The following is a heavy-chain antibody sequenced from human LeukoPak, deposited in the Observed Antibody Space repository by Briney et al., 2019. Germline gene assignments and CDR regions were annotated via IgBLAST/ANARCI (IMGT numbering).Heavy chain of an antibody. Sequence: SGPGLVKPSGTLSLTCAVSGGSISSSNWWSWVRQPPGKGLEWIGYIYHSGSTNYNPSLQSRVTISVDTSKNQFSLNLNSVTAADTAVYYCARGGAARLHFQNWGQGTLVTVSS. D-gene: IGHD6-6*01. J-gene: IGHJ1*01. CDR1: GGSISSSNW. V-gene: IGHV4-4*02. CDR2: IYHSGST. CDR3: ARGGAARLHFQN.